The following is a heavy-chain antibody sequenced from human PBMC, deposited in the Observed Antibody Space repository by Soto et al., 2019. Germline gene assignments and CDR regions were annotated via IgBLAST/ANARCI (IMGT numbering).Heavy chain of an antibody. CDR3: ASGIKDRYYYYGMDV. CDR1: GGSISSRSYY. J-gene: IGHJ6*02. CDR2: IYYSGST. V-gene: IGHV4-31*03. D-gene: IGHD1-26*01. Sequence: QVQLQESGPGLVKPSQTLSLTCTVSGGSISSRSYYWSWIRQHPGKGLEWIGYIYYSGSTYNNPSLKSRVTISVDTSKNQFSLKLSSVTASDTAVYYCASGIKDRYYYYGMDVWGQGTTVTVSS.